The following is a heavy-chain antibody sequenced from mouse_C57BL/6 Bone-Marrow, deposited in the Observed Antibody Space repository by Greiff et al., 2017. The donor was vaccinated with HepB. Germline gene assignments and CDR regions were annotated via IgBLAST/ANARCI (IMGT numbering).Heavy chain of an antibody. V-gene: IGHV1-55*01. D-gene: IGHD4-1*01. J-gene: IGHJ4*01. CDR3: ARDWDEDAMDY. CDR2: IYPGSGST. Sequence: VKLQQPGAELVKPGASVKMSCKASGYTFTSYWITWVKQRPGQGLEWIGDIYPGSGSTNYNEKFKSKATLTVDTSSSTAYMQLSSLTSEDSAVYYCARDWDEDAMDYWGQGTSVTVSS. CDR1: GYTFTSYW.